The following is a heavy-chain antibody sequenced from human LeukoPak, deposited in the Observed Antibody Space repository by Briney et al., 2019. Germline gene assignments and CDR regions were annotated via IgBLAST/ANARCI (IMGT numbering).Heavy chain of an antibody. J-gene: IGHJ6*02. CDR2: IYYSGST. CDR1: GGSISSDASY. D-gene: IGHD6-19*01. V-gene: IGHV4-39*01. Sequence: SETLSLTCTVSGGSISSDASYWAWIRQPPGKGLEWIGSIYYSGSTYYSSSLKSRVTLSVDTSKNQFSLKMSSVTAADTAVFYCARLFSRGWEYHFGLDVWGQGTTVTVS. CDR3: ARLFSRGWEYHFGLDV.